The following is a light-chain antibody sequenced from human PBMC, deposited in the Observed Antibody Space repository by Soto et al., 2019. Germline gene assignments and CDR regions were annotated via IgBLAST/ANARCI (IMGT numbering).Light chain of an antibody. J-gene: IGLJ3*02. V-gene: IGLV2-14*03. CDR2: DVT. CDR1: SIDVGGYDH. Sequence: QSALTQPASVSGSPGQSITISCTGTSIDVGGYDHVSWYQQHPGKAPKLIIYDVTVRPSGISRRFSGSKSDNTASLAVSGLQPEDEADYYCSSYTNKDTLLFGGGTKSPS. CDR3: SSYTNKDTLL.